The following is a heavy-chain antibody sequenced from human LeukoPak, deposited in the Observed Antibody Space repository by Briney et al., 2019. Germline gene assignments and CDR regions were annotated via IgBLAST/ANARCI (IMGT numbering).Heavy chain of an antibody. V-gene: IGHV3-11*01. CDR3: AREFVTTGTFDY. J-gene: IGHJ4*02. Sequence: GGSLRLSCAGSGFIFSDFYMSWIRQAPGKGLEWVSLIYSSSDYIYYADSVKGRFTISRDNAKNSLYLQMNSLRAEDTAVYYCAREFVTTGTFDYWGQGTLVTVSS. CDR1: GFIFSDFY. CDR2: IYSSSDYI. D-gene: IGHD4-17*01.